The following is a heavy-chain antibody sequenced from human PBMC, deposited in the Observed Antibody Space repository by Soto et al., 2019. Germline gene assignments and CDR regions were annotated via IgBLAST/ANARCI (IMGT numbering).Heavy chain of an antibody. V-gene: IGHV4-31*03. Sequence: QVQLQESGPGLVKPSQTLSLTCTVSGGSISNGDYYWSWIRQHPGKGLEWIGYIYYSGTTYYNPSLKSRVTISVYTSKNQFSLKLSSVTAADTAVYYCARRDTSSSWFDPWGQGTLVTVSS. D-gene: IGHD2-2*01. J-gene: IGHJ5*02. CDR1: GGSISNGDYY. CDR2: IYYSGTT. CDR3: ARRDTSSSWFDP.